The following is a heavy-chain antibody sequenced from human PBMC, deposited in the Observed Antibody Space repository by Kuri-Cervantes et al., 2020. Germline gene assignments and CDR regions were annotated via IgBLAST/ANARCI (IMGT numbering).Heavy chain of an antibody. CDR1: GFTFRSYS. V-gene: IGHV3-48*01. CDR2: IRYISSTI. D-gene: IGHD2/OR15-2a*01. CDR3: ARRTSTNAFDI. J-gene: IGHJ3*02. Sequence: ETLSLTCAASGFTFRSYSMNWVRQAPGRGLEWVSYIRYISSTISYADSVKGRFTISRGNSKNTLYAQMNSLRPADTALYYCARRTSTNAFDIWGQGTMVTVSS.